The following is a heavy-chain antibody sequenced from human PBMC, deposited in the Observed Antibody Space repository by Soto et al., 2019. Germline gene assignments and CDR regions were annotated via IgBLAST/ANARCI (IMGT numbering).Heavy chain of an antibody. Sequence: GGSLRLSCAASGLTFSDYYMSWIRQAPGKGLEWVSLIKSGGNTYYADSVEGRFTISRDNSKNTVYLQMNSLRAEDTAVYYCVRENYYYGLDVWGQGTTVTVSS. CDR2: IKSGGNT. CDR3: VRENYYYGLDV. J-gene: IGHJ6*02. CDR1: GLTFSDYY. V-gene: IGHV3-66*01.